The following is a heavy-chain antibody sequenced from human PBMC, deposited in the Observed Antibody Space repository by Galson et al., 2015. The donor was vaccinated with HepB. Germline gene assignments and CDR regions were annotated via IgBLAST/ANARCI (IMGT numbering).Heavy chain of an antibody. D-gene: IGHD3-16*01. CDR3: AKDKGGSGDV. V-gene: IGHV3-23*01. J-gene: IGHJ6*02. Sequence: SLRLSCAASGFTFGFTFSSYGMSWVRQAPGKGLEWVSTITGSGGSTYYADSVKGRFAISRDNSKSTLYLQMNSLRAEDMAVYYCAKDKGGSGDVWGQGTTVTVSS. CDR1: GFTFGFTFSSYG. CDR2: ITGSGGST.